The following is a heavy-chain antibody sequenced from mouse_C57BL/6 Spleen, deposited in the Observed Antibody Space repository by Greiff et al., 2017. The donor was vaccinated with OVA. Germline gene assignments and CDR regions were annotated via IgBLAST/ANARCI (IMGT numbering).Heavy chain of an antibody. CDR2: IDPEDGET. J-gene: IGHJ2*01. Sequence: EVHLVESGAELVKPGASVKLSCTASGFNIKDYYMHWVKQRTEQGLEWIGRIDPEDGETKYAPKFQGQATITADTSSNTAYLQLSSLTSEDTAVDYCASHYYGSSYVGGYWGQGTTLTVAS. CDR1: GFNIKDYY. D-gene: IGHD1-1*01. V-gene: IGHV14-2*01. CDR3: ASHYYGSSYVGGY.